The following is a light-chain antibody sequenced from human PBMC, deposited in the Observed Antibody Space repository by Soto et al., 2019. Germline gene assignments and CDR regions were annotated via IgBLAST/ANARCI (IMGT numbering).Light chain of an antibody. CDR2: DTS. J-gene: IGKJ4*01. Sequence: EIFLTQSPSTLSLSPVEIATLSCRASQSVTKYLAWYHQKPGQAPRLLIYDTSNRATGIPARFSGSGSGTDFTLTISSLESEDSGIYYCQQRHNWLTFGGGTKVDIK. CDR1: QSVTKY. V-gene: IGKV3-11*01. CDR3: QQRHNWLT.